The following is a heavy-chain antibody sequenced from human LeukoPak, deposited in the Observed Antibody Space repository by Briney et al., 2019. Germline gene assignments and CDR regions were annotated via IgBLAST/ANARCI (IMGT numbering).Heavy chain of an antibody. CDR3: ARVEAIDSYGRFDY. CDR1: GGSISSYY. CDR2: IYYSGST. V-gene: IGHV4-59*01. J-gene: IGHJ4*02. Sequence: SETLSVTCTVSGGSISSYYWSWIRQPPGNGLEWIGYIYYSGSTNYNPSLKSRVTISVDTSKNQFSLKLSSVTAADTAVYYCARVEAIDSYGRFDYWGQGTLVTVSS. D-gene: IGHD5-18*01.